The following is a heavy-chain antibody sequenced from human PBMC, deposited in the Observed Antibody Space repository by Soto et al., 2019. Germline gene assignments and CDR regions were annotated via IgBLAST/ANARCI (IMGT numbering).Heavy chain of an antibody. Sequence: GGSLRLSCAASGFTFSSYSMNWVRQAPGKGLEWVSYISSSSSTIYYADSVKGRFTISRDNAKSSLYLQMNSLRDEDTAVYYCARDRGSGSYYYYGMDVWGQGTTVTVSS. CDR3: ARDRGSGSYYYYGMDV. CDR1: GFTFSSYS. CDR2: ISSSSSTI. V-gene: IGHV3-48*02. D-gene: IGHD3-10*01. J-gene: IGHJ6*02.